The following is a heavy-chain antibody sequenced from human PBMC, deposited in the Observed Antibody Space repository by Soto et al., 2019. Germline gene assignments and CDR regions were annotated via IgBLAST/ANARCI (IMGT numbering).Heavy chain of an antibody. D-gene: IGHD2-8*01. CDR1: GGSISSGGYY. V-gene: IGHV4-31*03. Sequence: QVQLQESGPGLVKPSQTLSLTCTVSGGSISSGGYYWSWIRQHPWKGLEWIGYIYYSGSTFYNPSLYSRVTISVDTFKSSCSLKLSTLTATDTAVYYCASLGCTIREDLDYWGQGTLVTVSS. J-gene: IGHJ4*02. CDR3: ASLGCTIREDLDY. CDR2: IYYSGST.